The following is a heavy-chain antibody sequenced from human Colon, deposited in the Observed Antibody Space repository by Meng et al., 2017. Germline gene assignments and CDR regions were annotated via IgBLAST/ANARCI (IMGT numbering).Heavy chain of an antibody. CDR1: GFTFSGFS. Sequence: VQLVESGGGLVKPGESWRLSWAASGFTFSGFSLSWVRQAPGKGLEWVSSITGDSTYIYYADSVKGRFTVSRDNAKNSLYLQMNSLRADDTAVYYCTRGWMPEWGQGTLVTVSS. CDR3: TRGWMPE. CDR2: ITGDSTYI. D-gene: IGHD2-2*01. J-gene: IGHJ4*01. V-gene: IGHV3-21*01.